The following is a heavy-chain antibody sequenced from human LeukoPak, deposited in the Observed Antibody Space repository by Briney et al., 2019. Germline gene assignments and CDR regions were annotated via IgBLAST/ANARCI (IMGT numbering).Heavy chain of an antibody. J-gene: IGHJ4*02. CDR2: IYPGDSDS. V-gene: IGHV5-51*01. D-gene: IGHD2-21*02. CDR3: ARRRDAEFDY. Sequence: GESLKISCKGSGYTFPNYWIAWVRQMPGKGLEWMGIIYPGDSDSRYSPSFQGQVTISADKSITTAYLQWSSLRASDTAMYYCARRRDAEFDYWGQGTLVTVSS. CDR1: GYTFPNYW.